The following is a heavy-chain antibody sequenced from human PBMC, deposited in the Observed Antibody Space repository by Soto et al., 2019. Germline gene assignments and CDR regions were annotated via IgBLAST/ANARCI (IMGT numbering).Heavy chain of an antibody. D-gene: IGHD1-26*01. CDR3: ARVYSGSYSDE. CDR2: IYYSGST. J-gene: IGHJ4*02. V-gene: IGHV4-59*12. Sequence: PSETLSLTCTVSGGSISSYYWSWIRQPPGKGLEWIGYIYYSGSTNYNPSLKSRVTISVDKSKNQFSLKLTSVTAADTAVYYCARVYSGSYSDEWGQGTLVTVSS. CDR1: GGSISSYY.